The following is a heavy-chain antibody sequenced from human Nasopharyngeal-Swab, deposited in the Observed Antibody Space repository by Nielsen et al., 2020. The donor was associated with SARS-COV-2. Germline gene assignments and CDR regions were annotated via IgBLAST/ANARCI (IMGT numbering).Heavy chain of an antibody. Sequence: SETLSLTCTVSGGSISSTSYYWGWIRQPPGKGLEWIGSIYYSGTTYYNPSLKSRVTISVATSKNQFSLKLSSVTAADTDVYYCAAGGENYFCSGYYFDYWGQGTLITVSS. CDR1: GGSISSTSYY. CDR3: AAGGENYFCSGYYFDY. D-gene: IGHD3-3*01. CDR2: IYYSGTT. V-gene: IGHV4-39*01. J-gene: IGHJ4*02.